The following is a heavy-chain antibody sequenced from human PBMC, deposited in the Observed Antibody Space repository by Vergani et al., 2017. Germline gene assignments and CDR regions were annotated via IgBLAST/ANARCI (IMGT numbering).Heavy chain of an antibody. CDR1: GYTFTDYY. V-gene: IGHV1-69-2*01. Sequence: MQLVQSGAEVKKPGSSVKVSCKVSGYTFTDYYMHWVQQAPGKGLEWMGLVDPEDGETIYAEKFQGRVTITADTSTDTAYMELSRLRSEDTAVYYCATPQGHYYGELQGIDYWGQGTLVTVSS. CDR3: ATPQGHYYGELQGIDY. D-gene: IGHD4-17*01. J-gene: IGHJ4*02. CDR2: VDPEDGET.